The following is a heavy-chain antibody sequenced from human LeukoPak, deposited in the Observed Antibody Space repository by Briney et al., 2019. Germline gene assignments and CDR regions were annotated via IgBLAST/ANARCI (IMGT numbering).Heavy chain of an antibody. CDR1: GFTFSSYA. D-gene: IGHD3-22*01. J-gene: IGHJ4*02. CDR2: ISYDGSNK. V-gene: IGHV3-30-3*01. Sequence: PGGSLRLSCAASGFTFSSYAMHWVRQAPGKGLEWVAVISYDGSNKYYADSVKGRFTISRDNSKNTLYLQMNSLRAEDTAVYYCARFSDDSSGYYSLGWGQGTLVTVSS. CDR3: ARFSDDSSGYYSLG.